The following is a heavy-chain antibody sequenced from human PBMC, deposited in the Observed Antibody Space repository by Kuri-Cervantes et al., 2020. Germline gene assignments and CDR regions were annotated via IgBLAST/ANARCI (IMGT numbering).Heavy chain of an antibody. J-gene: IGHJ4*02. Sequence: SVKVSCKASGGTFSNNVISWVRQAPGKGLEWMGGITPILGIVIYAQNFQGRVTITADKSTSTAYMELSRLRSDDTAVYYCARDRFRTMSGPGYWGQGTLVTVSS. V-gene: IGHV1-69*10. CDR1: GGTFSNNV. CDR2: ITPILGIV. CDR3: ARDRFRTMSGPGY. D-gene: IGHD3-22*01.